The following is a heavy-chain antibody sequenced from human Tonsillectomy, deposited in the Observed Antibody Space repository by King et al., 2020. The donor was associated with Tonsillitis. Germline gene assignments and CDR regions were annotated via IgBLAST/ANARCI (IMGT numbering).Heavy chain of an antibody. V-gene: IGHV3-23*04. Sequence: VQLVESGGGLVQPGGSLRLSCVASGFTFSSYAMNWVRLAPGKGLDGVSIISGSGGSTYYADSVKGRFTISSDKSKNTVYLQMNSLRPEDTALYYCAKDREASTIGRPDALDIWGQGTTVTVSS. D-gene: IGHD4/OR15-4a*01. CDR1: GFTFSSYA. CDR3: AKDREASTIGRPDALDI. J-gene: IGHJ3*02. CDR2: ISGSGGST.